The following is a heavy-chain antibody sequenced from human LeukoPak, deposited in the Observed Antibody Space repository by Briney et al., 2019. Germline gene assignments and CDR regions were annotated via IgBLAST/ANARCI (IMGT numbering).Heavy chain of an antibody. V-gene: IGHV3-15*01. CDR3: TTTDYGDLYFDY. D-gene: IGHD4-17*01. CDR2: IKSKTDGGTT. J-gene: IGHJ4*02. Sequence: GGSLRLSCAASGFTFSNAWMSWVRQAPGKGLEWVVRIKSKTDGGTTDYAAPVKGRFTISRDDSKNTLYLQMNSLKTEDTAVYYCTTTDYGDLYFDYWGQGTLVTVSS. CDR1: GFTFSNAW.